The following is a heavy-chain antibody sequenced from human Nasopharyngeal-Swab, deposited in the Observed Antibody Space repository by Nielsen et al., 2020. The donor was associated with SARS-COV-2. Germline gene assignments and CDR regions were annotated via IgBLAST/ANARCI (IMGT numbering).Heavy chain of an antibody. D-gene: IGHD6-19*01. J-gene: IGHJ6*02. CDR1: GFTFSYYA. CDR3: ARNGSLGYSGGWGYGSSPLYNAMDV. CDR2: IVGDSSEI. Sequence: GESLKISCAASGFTFSYYAMNWVRRAPGKGLEWVSGIVGDSSEIYYADSVKGRFTISRDNSRNTLYLQMNSLRAEDTAVYYCARNGSLGYSGGWGYGSSPLYNAMDVWGQGTTVTVSS. V-gene: IGHV3-23*01.